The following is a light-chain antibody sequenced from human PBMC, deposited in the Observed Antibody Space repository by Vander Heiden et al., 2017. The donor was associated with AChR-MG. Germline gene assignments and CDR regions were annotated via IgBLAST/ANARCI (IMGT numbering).Light chain of an antibody. Sequence: QSVLTQPPSVSGAPGQRVPISCTGSSSNIGEVYDVHGHQQLPGTAPKLIIYGDRNRPAGVPDRFSGSKSGTSASLAITGLQAEDEADYYCQSYDSALRVFGTGTKVTVL. CDR3: QSYDSALRV. J-gene: IGLJ1*01. CDR2: GDR. CDR1: SSNIGEVYD. V-gene: IGLV1-40*01.